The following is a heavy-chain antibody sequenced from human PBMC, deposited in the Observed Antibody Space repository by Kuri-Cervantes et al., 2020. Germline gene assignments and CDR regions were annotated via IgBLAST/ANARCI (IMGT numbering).Heavy chain of an antibody. Sequence: GGSLRLSCAASGFAFSSYAMSWVRQAPGKGLEWVSAISGSGGSTYYADSVKGRFTISRDNAKNSLYLQMNSLRAEDTAVYYCARGIYGSGSYWGQGTTVTVSS. V-gene: IGHV3-23*01. CDR3: ARGIYGSGSY. CDR2: ISGSGGST. CDR1: GFAFSSYA. D-gene: IGHD3-10*01. J-gene: IGHJ6*02.